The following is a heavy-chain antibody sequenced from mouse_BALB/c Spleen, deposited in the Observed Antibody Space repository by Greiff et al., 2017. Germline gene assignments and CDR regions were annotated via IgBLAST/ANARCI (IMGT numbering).Heavy chain of an antibody. Sequence: VQLQQSGAELVRPGASVKLSCKTSGYIFTSYWIHWVKQRSGQGLEWIARIYPGTGSTYYNEKFKGKATLTADKSSSTAYMQLSSLKSEDSAVYFCARITTVVLDYAMDYWGQGTSVTVSS. CDR1: GYIFTSYW. V-gene: IGHV1S132*01. CDR3: ARITTVVLDYAMDY. D-gene: IGHD1-1*01. J-gene: IGHJ4*01. CDR2: IYPGTGST.